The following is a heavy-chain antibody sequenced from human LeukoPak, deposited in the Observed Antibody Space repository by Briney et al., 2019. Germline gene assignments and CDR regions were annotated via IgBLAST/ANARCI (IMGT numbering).Heavy chain of an antibody. V-gene: IGHV1-2*02. J-gene: IGHJ4*02. CDR1: GYTFTGYY. D-gene: IGHD5-12*01. CDR2: INPKSAGT. CDR3: AIVFHIVNTRFGDDY. Sequence: GASVKVSCKASGYTFTGYYMHWVRQAPGQGLEWMGWINPKSAGTNYAQKFQGRLTMTRDTSISTAYMELSRLRSDDTAVYYCAIVFHIVNTRFGDDYWGQGTLVTVSS.